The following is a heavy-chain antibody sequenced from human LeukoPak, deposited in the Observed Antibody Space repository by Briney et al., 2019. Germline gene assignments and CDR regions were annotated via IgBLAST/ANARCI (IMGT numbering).Heavy chain of an antibody. V-gene: IGHV1-8*01. D-gene: IGHD3-22*01. Sequence: ASVNVSCKASGYTFTSYDINWVRQATGRGLEWMGWMNPNSGNTGYAQKFQGRVTMTRNTSISTAYMELSSLRSEDTAVYYCATSECYYYDSSGYSDYWGQGTLVTVSS. CDR1: GYTFTSYD. J-gene: IGHJ4*02. CDR3: ATSECYYYDSSGYSDY. CDR2: MNPNSGNT.